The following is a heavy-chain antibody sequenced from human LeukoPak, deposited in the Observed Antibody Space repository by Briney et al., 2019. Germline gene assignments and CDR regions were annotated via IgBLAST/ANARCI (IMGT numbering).Heavy chain of an antibody. CDR2: IYYSGST. V-gene: IGHV4-39*07. J-gene: IGHJ4*02. CDR3: ARGGSYSDFDS. CDR1: GGSISSSNYY. D-gene: IGHD1-26*01. Sequence: SETLSLTCTVSGGSISSSNYYWGWIRQPPGKGLEWIGSIYYSGSTYYSPSLKSRVTISVDTSKNQFSLKLSSVTAADTAVYYCARGGSYSDFDSWGQGTLVTVSS.